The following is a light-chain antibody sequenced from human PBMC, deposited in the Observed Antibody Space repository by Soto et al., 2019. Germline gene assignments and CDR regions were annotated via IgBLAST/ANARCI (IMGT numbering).Light chain of an antibody. CDR2: DAS. V-gene: IGKV1-33*01. CDR1: QDISNY. J-gene: IGKJ4*01. CDR3: QQFDNLPLT. Sequence: DIQMTQSPSSLSASVGDRVTITCQASQDISNYLNWYQQKPGKAPKILIYDASVLEAGVPSRLSGGGYGTHFTPTISSLQAEDVATYYCQQFDNLPLTFGGGTKVENK.